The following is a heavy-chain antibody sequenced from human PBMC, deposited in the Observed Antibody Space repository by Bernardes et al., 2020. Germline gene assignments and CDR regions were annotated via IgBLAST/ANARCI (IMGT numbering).Heavy chain of an antibody. D-gene: IGHD6-13*01. CDR3: AAGYSSSWYTDY. V-gene: IGHV3-11*06. J-gene: IGHJ4*01. CDR2: ISSSSSYT. CDR1: GFTFSDYY. Sequence: GSLRLSFAASGFTFSDYYMSWIRPAPGKGLEWVSYISSSSSYTNYADSVKGRFTISRDNAKNSLYLQMNSLRAEDTAVYYCAAGYSSSWYTDYWGHGTLVTVSS.